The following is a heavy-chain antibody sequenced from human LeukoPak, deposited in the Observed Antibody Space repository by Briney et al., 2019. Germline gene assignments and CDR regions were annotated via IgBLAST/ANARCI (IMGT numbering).Heavy chain of an antibody. CDR2: ISWNSGRI. CDR3: VRASSSWS. V-gene: IGHV3-9*01. J-gene: IGHJ5*02. D-gene: IGHD6-13*01. CDR1: GFTFDDYA. Sequence: GGSLRLSCAASGFTFDDYAMHWVRQVPGKGLEWVSHISWNSGRIGYADSVKGRFTISRDNAKGSLYLQMNSLRPEDTAFYYCVRASSSWSWGQGTLVTVSS.